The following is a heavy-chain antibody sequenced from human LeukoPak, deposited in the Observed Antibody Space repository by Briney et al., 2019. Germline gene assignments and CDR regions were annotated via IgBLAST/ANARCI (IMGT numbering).Heavy chain of an antibody. V-gene: IGHV3-33*01. CDR1: GFTFSSYG. D-gene: IGHD1-20*01. Sequence: HPGGSLRLSCAASGFTFSSYGMHWVRQAPGKGLEWVAVIWYDGSNKYYADSVKGRFTISRDNSKNTLYLQMNSLRAEDTAVYYCAREEITGTTHRLLGYWGQGTLVTVSS. CDR2: IWYDGSNK. J-gene: IGHJ4*02. CDR3: AREEITGTTHRLLGY.